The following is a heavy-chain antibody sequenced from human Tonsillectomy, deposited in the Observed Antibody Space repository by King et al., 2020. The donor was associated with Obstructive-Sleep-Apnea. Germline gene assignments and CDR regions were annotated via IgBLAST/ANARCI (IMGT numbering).Heavy chain of an antibody. D-gene: IGHD2-15*01. CDR2: IYYSGSS. V-gene: IGHV4-30-4*01. Sequence: HVQLQESGPGLVKPSQTLSLTCTVSGGSISSGDYYWSWIRQPPGKGLEWIGYIYYSGSSYYNPSLKSRVTISVDTSKNQFSLKLSSVTAADRAVYYCDRASWSKISHDYWGQGTLVTVSS. CDR1: GGSISSGDYY. CDR3: DRASWSKISHDY. J-gene: IGHJ4*02.